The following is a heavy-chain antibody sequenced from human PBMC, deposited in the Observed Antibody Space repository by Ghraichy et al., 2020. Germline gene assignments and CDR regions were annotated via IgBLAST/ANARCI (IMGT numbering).Heavy chain of an antibody. CDR2: VHYSGST. CDR1: GGSISHYW. CDR3: ARGGDTKGYYAPWNY. J-gene: IGHJ4*02. Sequence: SETLSLTCSLSGGSISHYWWSWLRQAPGEGPQWIGEVHYSGSTNYVPSLKSRLTISLDTTRDQFFLSLTSVTAADTAVYYCARGGDTKGYYAPWNYWGQGILVTVSS. V-gene: IGHV4-59*01. D-gene: IGHD3-22*01.